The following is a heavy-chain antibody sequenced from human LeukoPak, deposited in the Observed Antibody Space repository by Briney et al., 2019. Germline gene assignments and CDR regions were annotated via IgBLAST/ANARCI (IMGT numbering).Heavy chain of an antibody. Sequence: PSETLSLTCAVYGGSFSGYYWSWIRQPPGKGLEWIGSIYYSGSTYYNPSLKSRVTISVDTSKNQFSLKLSSVTAADTAVYYCARLSVGYCSSTSCYSADYWGQGTLVTVSS. J-gene: IGHJ4*02. CDR1: GGSFSGYY. CDR2: IYYSGST. D-gene: IGHD2-2*01. CDR3: ARLSVGYCSSTSCYSADY. V-gene: IGHV4-34*01.